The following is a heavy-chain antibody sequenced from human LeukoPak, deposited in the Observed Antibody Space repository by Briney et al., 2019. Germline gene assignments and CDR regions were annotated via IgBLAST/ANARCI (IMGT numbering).Heavy chain of an antibody. CDR3: ARGQVGGGALDY. D-gene: IGHD3-16*01. V-gene: IGHV1-46*01. CDR1: GGTFSSYA. Sequence: GASVKVSCKASGGTFSSYAISWVRQAPGQGLEWMGIINPSGGSTSYAQKFQGRVTMTRDTSTSTVYMELSSLRSEDTAVYYCARGQVGGGALDYWGQGTLVTVSS. J-gene: IGHJ4*02. CDR2: INPSGGST.